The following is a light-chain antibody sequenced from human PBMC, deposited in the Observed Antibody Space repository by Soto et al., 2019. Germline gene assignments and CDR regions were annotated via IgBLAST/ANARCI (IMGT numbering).Light chain of an antibody. CDR2: GAS. Sequence: DIQMTQSPSSLSASVGDRVTITCRASQSISNYLNWYQQKPGKATKLLIYGASSLQSGVPSRFSGSGSGTDFTLTISSLQPEDFATYYCEHSYSTRWTFGQGTKVEIK. J-gene: IGKJ1*01. CDR1: QSISNY. V-gene: IGKV1-39*01. CDR3: EHSYSTRWT.